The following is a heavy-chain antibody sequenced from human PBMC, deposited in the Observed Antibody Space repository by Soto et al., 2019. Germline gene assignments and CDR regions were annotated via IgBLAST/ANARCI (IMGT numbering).Heavy chain of an antibody. CDR3: AKGADWFDP. Sequence: GGSLRLSCAASGFTFSSYAMNWVRQAPGRGLEWVSTISPGGGNTYYADSVKGRLTVSRDSSKNTLFLQMNSLRAEDTAVYFCAKGADWFDPWGQGTLVTVSS. CDR2: ISPGGGNT. D-gene: IGHD1-26*01. V-gene: IGHV3-23*01. J-gene: IGHJ5*02. CDR1: GFTFSSYA.